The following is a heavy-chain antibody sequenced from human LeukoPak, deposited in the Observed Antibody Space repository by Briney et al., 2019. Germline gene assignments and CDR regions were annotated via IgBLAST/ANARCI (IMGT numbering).Heavy chain of an antibody. CDR1: GFTFSRYT. J-gene: IGHJ4*02. Sequence: PGGSLRLSCAASGFTFSRYTMEWVRQAPGKGLEWVSSISSSGSYIYYGDSVRDRFHISRDNAKNSLYLQMNNLRADDTAVYYCARAEILSGSAIDHWGQGTLVTVSS. CDR3: ARAEILSGSAIDH. CDR2: ISSSGSYI. V-gene: IGHV3-21*06. D-gene: IGHD3-9*01.